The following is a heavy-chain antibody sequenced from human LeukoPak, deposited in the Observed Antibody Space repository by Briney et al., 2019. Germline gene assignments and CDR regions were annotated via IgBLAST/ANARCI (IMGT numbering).Heavy chain of an antibody. J-gene: IGHJ4*02. CDR3: ANLAPVITMVRGATDY. CDR1: GFTFDDYA. D-gene: IGHD3-10*01. V-gene: IGHV3-9*01. CDR2: ISWNSGSI. Sequence: PGGSLRLSCAASGFTFDDYAMHWVRQAPGKGLEWVSGISWNSGSIGYADSVKGRFTISRDNAKNSLYLQMNSLRAEDTALYYCANLAPVITMVRGATDYWGQGTLVTVSS.